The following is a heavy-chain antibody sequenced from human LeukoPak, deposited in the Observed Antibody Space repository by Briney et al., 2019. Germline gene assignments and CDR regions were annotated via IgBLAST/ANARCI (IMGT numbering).Heavy chain of an antibody. Sequence: ASVKVSCKASGYTFTGYYMHWVRQAPGQGLEWMGRINPNSGGTNYAQKFQGRVTMTRDTSISTAYMELSRLRSDDTAVYYCARGFDYYDSSGYSYWGQGTLVTVSS. J-gene: IGHJ4*02. CDR1: GYTFTGYY. CDR3: ARGFDYYDSSGYSY. CDR2: INPNSGGT. V-gene: IGHV1-2*06. D-gene: IGHD3-22*01.